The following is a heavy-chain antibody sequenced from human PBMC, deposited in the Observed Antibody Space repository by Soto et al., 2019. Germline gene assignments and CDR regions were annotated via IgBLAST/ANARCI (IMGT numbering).Heavy chain of an antibody. D-gene: IGHD2-15*01. CDR3: AGRSGGVPGYSYGGGV. CDR1: GGTFSSYA. V-gene: IGHV1-69*12. CDR2: IIPIFDTA. J-gene: IGHJ6*02. Sequence: QVQLVQSGAEVKKPGSSVKVSCKASGGTFSSYAISWVRQAPGQGLEWMGGIIPIFDTADYAQKFQGGVTITADESTSAADLGLSGLRSEVTAGDSWAGRSGGVPGYSYGGGVWGQGTTVTVSS.